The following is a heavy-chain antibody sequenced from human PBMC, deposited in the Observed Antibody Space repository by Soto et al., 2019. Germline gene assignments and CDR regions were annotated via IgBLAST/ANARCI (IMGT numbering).Heavy chain of an antibody. D-gene: IGHD6-13*01. Sequence: ASVKVSCKASGYTFTSYDINWVRQATGQGLEWMGWMNPNSGNTGYAQKFQGRVTMTRNTSISTAYMELSSLRSEDTAVYYCARCIAAADTGYYYYMEVWGKGTTVTVSS. J-gene: IGHJ6*03. CDR2: MNPNSGNT. V-gene: IGHV1-8*01. CDR1: GYTFTSYD. CDR3: ARCIAAADTGYYYYMEV.